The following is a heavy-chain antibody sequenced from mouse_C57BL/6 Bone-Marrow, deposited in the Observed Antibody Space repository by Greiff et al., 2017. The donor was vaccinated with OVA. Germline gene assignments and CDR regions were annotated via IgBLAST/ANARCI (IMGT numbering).Heavy chain of an antibody. Sequence: VKLQESGPGLVAPSQSLSITCTVSGFSLTSYGVDWVRQPPGKGLEWLGVICGGGSTTYNSALMPRLSISTDNSTSQVFLKMNSLQTDGTAMYDCAKHDGFPAWFAYWGQGTLVTVSA. V-gene: IGHV2-9*01. CDR3: AKHDGFPAWFAY. J-gene: IGHJ3*01. CDR1: GFSLTSYG. CDR2: ICGGGST. D-gene: IGHD2-3*01.